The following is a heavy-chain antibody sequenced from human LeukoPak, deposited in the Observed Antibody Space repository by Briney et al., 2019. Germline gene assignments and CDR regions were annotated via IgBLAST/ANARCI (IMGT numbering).Heavy chain of an antibody. CDR2: IIPILGIA. CDR3: ARGGSYYYDSSGYY. Sequence: ASVKVSCKASGYTFTSYGISWVRQAPGQGLEWMGRIIPILGIANYAQKFQGRATITADKSTSTAYMELSSLRSEDTAVYYCARGGSYYYDSSGYYWGQGTLVTVSS. D-gene: IGHD3-22*01. V-gene: IGHV1-69*04. J-gene: IGHJ4*02. CDR1: GYTFTSYG.